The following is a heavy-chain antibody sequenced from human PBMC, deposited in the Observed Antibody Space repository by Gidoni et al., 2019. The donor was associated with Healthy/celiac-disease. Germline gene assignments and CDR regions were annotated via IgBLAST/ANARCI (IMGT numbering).Heavy chain of an antibody. D-gene: IGHD6-13*01. J-gene: IGHJ4*02. CDR1: GYTFTSYH. CDR3: ARESSSWPDY. V-gene: IGHV1-46*01. CDR2: INPSGGST. Sequence: QVQLVPSGAEVKKSGASVTVACKASGYTFTSYHMHWVRQAPGQGLEWMGIINPSGGSTSYAQKFQGRVTMTRDTSTSTVYMELSSLRSEDTAVYYCARESSSWPDYWGQGTLVTVSS.